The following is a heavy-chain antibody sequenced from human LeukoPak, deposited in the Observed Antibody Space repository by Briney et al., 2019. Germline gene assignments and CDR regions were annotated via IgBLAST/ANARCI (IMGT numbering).Heavy chain of an antibody. D-gene: IGHD3-16*01. CDR3: ASSLGAWRGPVDI. CDR1: GYTFTSYY. V-gene: IGHV1-46*01. Sequence: ASVKVSFKASGYTFTSYYMHWVRQAPGQGLAWMGIINPSGGSTTDAQTFQGRVTMTRDTSTSTVYMELSSLTSEDTAVCYCASSLGAWRGPVDIWGQGTMVTVSS. CDR2: INPSGGST. J-gene: IGHJ3*02.